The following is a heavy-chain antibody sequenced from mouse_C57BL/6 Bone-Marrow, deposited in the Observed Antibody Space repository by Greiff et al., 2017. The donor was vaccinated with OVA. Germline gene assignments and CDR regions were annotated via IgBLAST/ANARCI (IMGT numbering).Heavy chain of an antibody. CDR2: IWRGGST. J-gene: IGHJ3*01. D-gene: IGHD2-1*01. V-gene: IGHV2-5*01. CDR3: AKRDYGNYGFAY. Sequence: QVQLQQSGPGLVQPSQSLSITCTVSGFSLTSYGVHWVRQSPGKGLEWLGVIWRGGSTDYNAAFMSRLSITKDNSKSQVFFKMNSLQADDTTIYCGAKRDYGNYGFAYWGQGTLVTVSA. CDR1: GFSLTSYG.